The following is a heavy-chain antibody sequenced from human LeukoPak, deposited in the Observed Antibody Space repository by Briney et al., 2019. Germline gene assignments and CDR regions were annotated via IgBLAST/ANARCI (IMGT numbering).Heavy chain of an antibody. V-gene: IGHV4-59*08. Sequence: PSETLSLTCSVSGGSMNSYYWSWLRQSPGRELEWIGYIYCSGSTNYNPSLKSRVTISVDTSKNQFSLKLSSATAADTAVYYCARHVWLQPFDYWGQGTLVTVSS. CDR2: IYCSGST. CDR1: GGSMNSYY. D-gene: IGHD3-9*01. J-gene: IGHJ4*02. CDR3: ARHVWLQPFDY.